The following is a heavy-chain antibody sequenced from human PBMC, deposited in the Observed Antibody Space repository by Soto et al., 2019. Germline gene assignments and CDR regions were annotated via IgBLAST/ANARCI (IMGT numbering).Heavy chain of an antibody. J-gene: IGHJ4*02. V-gene: IGHV1-8*01. CDR1: GYTFTSYD. Sequence: GASLKVSCKASGYTFTSYDINWVRQATGQGLEWMGWMNPNSGNTGYAQKFQGRVTMTRNTSISTAYMELSSLRSEDTAVYYCARGGRPGHINDILTPFDYWGQGTLVTVSS. CDR3: ARGGRPGHINDILTPFDY. CDR2: MNPNSGNT. D-gene: IGHD3-9*01.